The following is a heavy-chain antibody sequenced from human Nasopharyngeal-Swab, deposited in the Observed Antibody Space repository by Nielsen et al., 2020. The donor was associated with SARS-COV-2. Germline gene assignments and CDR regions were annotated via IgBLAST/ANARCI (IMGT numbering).Heavy chain of an antibody. J-gene: IGHJ6*02. CDR1: GYTFTSYA. Sequence: ASVKVSCKASGYTFTSYAMHWVRQAPGQRLEWMGWINAGNGNTKYSQKLQGRVTITRDTSASTAYMELSSLRSEDTAVYYCARDRGGYSYGFGYYYGMDVWGQGTTVTVSS. CDR2: INAGNGNT. CDR3: ARDRGGYSYGFGYYYGMDV. D-gene: IGHD5-18*01. V-gene: IGHV1-3*01.